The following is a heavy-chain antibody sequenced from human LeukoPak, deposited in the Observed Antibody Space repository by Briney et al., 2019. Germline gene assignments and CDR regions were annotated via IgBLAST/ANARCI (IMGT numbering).Heavy chain of an antibody. CDR1: GFTFDDYG. D-gene: IGHD6-13*01. J-gene: IGHJ3*02. V-gene: IGHV3-20*04. CDR2: INWNGGST. Sequence: GGSLRLSCAASGFTFDDYGMSWVRQAPGKGLEWVSGINWNGGSTGYADCVKGRFTISRDNAKNSLYLQMNSLRAEDTALYYCARDTGYSSSWYQLGGAFDIWGQGTMVTVSS. CDR3: ARDTGYSSSWYQLGGAFDI.